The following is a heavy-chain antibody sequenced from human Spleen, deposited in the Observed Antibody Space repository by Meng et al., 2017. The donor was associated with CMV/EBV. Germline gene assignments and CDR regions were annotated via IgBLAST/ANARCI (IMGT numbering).Heavy chain of an antibody. CDR1: GGSINNYY. CDR3: TRADTYATLVS. CDR2: VYHTGST. J-gene: IGHJ4*02. D-gene: IGHD2-2*01. Sequence: SETLSLTCTVSGGSINNYYWSWIRQPPGKGLEWIGYVYHTGSTNYNPSLKSRVTISVYTSKNQFSLNPKSVTASDTAIYFCTRADTYATLVSWGRGTLVTVSS. V-gene: IGHV4-59*01.